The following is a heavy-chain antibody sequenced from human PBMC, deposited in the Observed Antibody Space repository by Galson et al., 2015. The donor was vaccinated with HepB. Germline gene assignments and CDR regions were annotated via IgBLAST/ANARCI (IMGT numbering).Heavy chain of an antibody. V-gene: IGHV3-11*01. CDR1: GFTFSDSY. CDR3: AREAVSCSSTGCYVEY. CDR2: ISSTAYSI. Sequence: SLRLSCAVSGFTFSDSYMNWIRQAPGKGLEWVSYISSTAYSIYYADSVKGRFTISRDNAKNSLYLQMNSLGADDTAVYYCAREAVSCSSTGCYVEYWGQGTLDTVSS. D-gene: IGHD2-2*01. J-gene: IGHJ4*02.